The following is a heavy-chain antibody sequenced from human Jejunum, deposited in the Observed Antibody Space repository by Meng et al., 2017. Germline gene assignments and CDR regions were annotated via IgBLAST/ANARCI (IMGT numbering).Heavy chain of an antibody. CDR2: TNRDGSNT. D-gene: IGHD2-15*01. CDR3: ARAICSGGSCSLADGLDV. V-gene: IGHV3-74*01. J-gene: IGHJ6*02. Sequence: GESLKISCAASGFTFSSYWMHWVRRAPGKGLVWVSHTNRDGSNTCYADSLRGRFTVSRDNAKDTLYLQMNSLRAEDTAVYFCARAICSGGSCSLADGLDVWGQGTTVTVSS. CDR1: GFTFSSYW.